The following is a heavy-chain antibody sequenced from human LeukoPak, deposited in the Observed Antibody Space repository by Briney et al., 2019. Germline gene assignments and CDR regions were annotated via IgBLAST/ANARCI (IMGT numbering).Heavy chain of an antibody. CDR1: GGSFSGYY. CDR3: ATLGENYYYGMDV. V-gene: IGHV4-34*01. Sequence: SSETLSLTCAVYGGSFSGYYWSWIRQPPGKGLEWIGEINHSGSTNYNPSLKSRVTISVDTSKNQFSLKLSSVTAADTAVYYCATLGENYYYGMDVWGQGTTVTVSS. J-gene: IGHJ6*02. CDR2: INHSGST. D-gene: IGHD2-21*01.